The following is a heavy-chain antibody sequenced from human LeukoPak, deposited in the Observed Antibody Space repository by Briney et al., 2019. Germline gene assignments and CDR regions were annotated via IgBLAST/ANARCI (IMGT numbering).Heavy chain of an antibody. J-gene: IGHJ4*02. CDR1: GGSISSYY. V-gene: IGHV4-59*01. CDR2: IYYSGST. CDR3: AKGSGGSGSYYPYYFDY. Sequence: SETLSLTCTVSGGSISSYYWSWIRQPPGKGLEWIGYIYYSGSTNYNPSLKSRVTISVDTSKNQVSLKLSSVTAADTAVYYCAKGSGGSGSYYPYYFDYWGQGTLVTVSS. D-gene: IGHD3-10*01.